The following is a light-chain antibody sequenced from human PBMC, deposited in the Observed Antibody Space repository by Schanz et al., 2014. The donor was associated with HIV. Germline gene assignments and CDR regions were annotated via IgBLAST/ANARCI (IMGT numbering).Light chain of an antibody. J-gene: IGLJ1*01. Sequence: QSVLTQPPSVSGAPGQRVTISCAGSSSNIGAGYDVHWYHHLPGSAPKLLISGNNNRPSGVPDRFSGSKSGTSASLAISGLRSEDEADYYCQSYDSSLSGPYVFGTGTKLTVL. CDR3: QSYDSSLSGPYV. CDR2: GNN. V-gene: IGLV1-40*01. CDR1: SSNIGAGYD.